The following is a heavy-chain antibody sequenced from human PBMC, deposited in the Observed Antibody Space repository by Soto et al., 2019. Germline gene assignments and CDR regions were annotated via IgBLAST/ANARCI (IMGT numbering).Heavy chain of an antibody. CDR2: IRRNAYGGTT. D-gene: IGHD3-16*01. J-gene: IGHJ4*02. CDR1: GFTFGDYA. Sequence: GGSLRLSCTTSGFTFGDYALSWVRQAPGKGLEWGGFIRRNAYGGTTDYAASVKGRFTISRDDSKSIAYLQMNSLRTEDTALYYCTRASSLDFDFWGQGTLVTVSS. CDR3: TRASSLDFDF. V-gene: IGHV3-49*04.